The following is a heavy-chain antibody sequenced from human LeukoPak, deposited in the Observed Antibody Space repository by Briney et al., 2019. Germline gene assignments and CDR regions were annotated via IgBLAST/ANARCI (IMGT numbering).Heavy chain of an antibody. CDR2: ISGSGGST. Sequence: GGSLRLSCAASGFTFSSYAMSWVRQAPGKGLEWVSAISGSGGSTYYADSVKGRFTISRGNSKNTLYLQMNSLRAEDTAVYYCAKRDGITMVRGVGIDYWGQGTLVTVSS. J-gene: IGHJ4*02. CDR3: AKRDGITMVRGVGIDY. V-gene: IGHV3-23*01. D-gene: IGHD3-10*01. CDR1: GFTFSSYA.